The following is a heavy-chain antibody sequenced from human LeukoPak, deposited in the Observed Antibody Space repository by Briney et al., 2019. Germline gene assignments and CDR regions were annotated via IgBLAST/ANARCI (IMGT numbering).Heavy chain of an antibody. V-gene: IGHV4-34*01. Sequence: PSETLSLTCAVYGGSFSGYYWSWIRQPPGKGLEWIGEINHSGSTNYNPSLKSRVTISVDTSKSQFSLKLSSVTAADTAVYYCARGRVKWLLNYWGQGTLVTVSS. D-gene: IGHD3-22*01. CDR3: ARGRVKWLLNY. CDR1: GGSFSGYY. J-gene: IGHJ4*02. CDR2: INHSGST.